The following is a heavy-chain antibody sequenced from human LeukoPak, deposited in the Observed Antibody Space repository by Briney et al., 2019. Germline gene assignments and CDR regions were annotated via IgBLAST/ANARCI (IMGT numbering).Heavy chain of an antibody. J-gene: IGHJ3*01. D-gene: IGHD2-21*01. V-gene: IGHV4-59*01. Sequence: SETLSLTCTVSGGAISTYSWSWIRQPPGNVLEWIGYISERGDSNSNPSLKSRVTMSVDTSKNQFSLKLSSVTAADTAVYYCARSKDILLGDADAFDLWGRGTMVTVSS. CDR2: ISERGDS. CDR1: GGAISTYS. CDR3: ARSKDILLGDADAFDL.